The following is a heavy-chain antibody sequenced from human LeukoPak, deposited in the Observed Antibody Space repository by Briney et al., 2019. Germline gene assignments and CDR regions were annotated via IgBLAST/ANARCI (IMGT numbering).Heavy chain of an antibody. V-gene: IGHV1-2*02. CDR1: GYTFTGYY. Sequence: ASVKVSCKASGYTFTGYYMHWVRQAPGQGLEWMGWINPNSGGTNYAQKFQGRVTMTRDTSISTAYMELSRLRSDDTAVYYCARDTAMVFGMVDYWGQGTLVTVSS. CDR3: ARDTAMVFGMVDY. D-gene: IGHD5-18*01. J-gene: IGHJ4*02. CDR2: INPNSGGT.